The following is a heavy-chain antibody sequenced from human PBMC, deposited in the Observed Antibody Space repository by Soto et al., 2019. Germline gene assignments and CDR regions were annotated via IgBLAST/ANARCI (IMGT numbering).Heavy chain of an antibody. CDR1: KFTFSAYA. J-gene: IGHJ3*01. D-gene: IGHD3-16*01. Sequence: EVQVVESGGGLVQPGGSLRLSCATSKFTFSAYAMTWVRQAPGEGLAWVSSISGSGGGTSYADSVKGRLSISRYNSQSTLYLRMNSLRGEDPPVQSRAKDPTADHIGAFDFWGKGIVVTVSS. CDR3: AKDPTADHIGAFDF. V-gene: IGHV3-23*04. CDR2: ISGSGGGT.